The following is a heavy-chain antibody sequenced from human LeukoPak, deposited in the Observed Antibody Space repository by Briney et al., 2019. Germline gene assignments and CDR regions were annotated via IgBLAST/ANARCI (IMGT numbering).Heavy chain of an antibody. D-gene: IGHD4-23*01. V-gene: IGHV3-9*01. CDR1: GFTFDDYA. CDR2: ISWNSGSI. CDR3: AKDPPIDYGGSDAFDI. Sequence: SGGSLRLSCAASGFTFDDYAMHWVRQAPGKGLEWVSGISWNSGSIGYADSVKGRFTISRDNAKNSLYLQMNSLRAEDTAVYYCAKDPPIDYGGSDAFDIWGQGTMVTVSS. J-gene: IGHJ3*02.